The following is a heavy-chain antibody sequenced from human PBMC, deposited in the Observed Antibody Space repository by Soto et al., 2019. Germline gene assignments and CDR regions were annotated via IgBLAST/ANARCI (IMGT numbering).Heavy chain of an antibody. CDR1: AVSCTYT. Sequence: SVKVSCKASAVSCTYTFSRMRQAPGQGLEWMGRIIPIFGTTNYAQKFQGRVTITADESTKTAYMELSTLRSEDTAVYYCARFQSHGTYGMDVWGQGTTVTVSS. V-gene: IGHV1-69*13. J-gene: IGHJ6*02. CDR2: IIPIFGTT. CDR3: ARFQSHGTYGMDV.